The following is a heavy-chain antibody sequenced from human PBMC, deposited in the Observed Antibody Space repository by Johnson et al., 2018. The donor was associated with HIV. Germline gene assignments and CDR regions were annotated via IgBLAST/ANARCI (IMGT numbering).Heavy chain of an antibody. CDR1: GLSFSNHA. Sequence: QVQLVESGGGVVQPGRSLRLSCVVSGLSFSNHAIYWVRQAPGKGLRWVPILLHDANGQHYADSVKGRFAISRGYSKNTLYLQMNSLRAEDTAVYYCARWGEQQLVNAFDIWGQGTMVTVSS. CDR2: LLHDANGQ. J-gene: IGHJ3*02. CDR3: ARWGEQQLVNAFDI. V-gene: IGHV3-30*09. D-gene: IGHD6-13*01.